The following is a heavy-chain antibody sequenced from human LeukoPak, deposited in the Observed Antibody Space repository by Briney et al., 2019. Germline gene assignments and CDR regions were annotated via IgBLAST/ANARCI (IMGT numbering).Heavy chain of an antibody. CDR1: GGSISSSIYS. CDR3: ARRIESNDWYFQL. Sequence: SETLSLTCTVSGGSISSSIYSWGWIRQPPGKGLEWIGSIFYVGSTYSNPSLKSRVTISVDTSKNQFSLRLSSVTAADTAVYYCARRIESNDWYFQLWGRGTLVTVAS. J-gene: IGHJ2*01. CDR2: IFYVGST. V-gene: IGHV4-39*01.